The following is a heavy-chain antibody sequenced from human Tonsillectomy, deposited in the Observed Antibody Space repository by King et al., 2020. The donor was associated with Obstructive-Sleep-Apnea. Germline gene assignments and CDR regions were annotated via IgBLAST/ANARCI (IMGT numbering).Heavy chain of an antibody. J-gene: IGHJ4*02. CDR1: GFTFSSYA. V-gene: IGHV3-30-3*01. CDR2: ITKDGSNK. D-gene: IGHD4-17*01. Sequence: VQLVESGGCVVQPGRSLRLSCAASGFTFSSYALHLFRQAPGKGLDLVTFITKDGSNKFYAESVKGRFTSARDNSKNTLYLQMNSLRAEDTAVYYCARENYGDFYFDYWGQGTLVTVSS. CDR3: ARENYGDFYFDY.